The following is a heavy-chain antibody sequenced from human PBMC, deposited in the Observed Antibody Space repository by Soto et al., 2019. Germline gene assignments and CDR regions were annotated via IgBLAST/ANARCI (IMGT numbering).Heavy chain of an antibody. J-gene: IGHJ5*02. V-gene: IGHV1-2*02. Sequence: QVQLVQSGAEVKKPGASVKVSCKTSGDTFPDSSMHWVRPAPGQGLEWMGWINLNSGDTNYAQKFRGRVTMTRDTSIITVYMELSRLKSDDTAVYYCARDLGGYDLYGPDTWGQGTLVTVSS. CDR1: GDTFPDSS. D-gene: IGHD5-12*01. CDR2: INLNSGDT. CDR3: ARDLGGYDLYGPDT.